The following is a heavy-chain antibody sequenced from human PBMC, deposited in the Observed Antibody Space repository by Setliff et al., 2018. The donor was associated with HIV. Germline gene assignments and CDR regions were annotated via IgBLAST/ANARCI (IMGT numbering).Heavy chain of an antibody. CDR1: GYTFSNYG. J-gene: IGHJ6*03. Sequence: GASVKVSCKASGYTFSNYGMNWVRQAPGQGLEWMGWINTNTGNPTYAPDFTGRFVFSLDTSVSTAYLQISSLKAEDTAVYYCARDHDYGDLSRNWFYMDVWGKGTTVTVSS. CDR3: ARDHDYGDLSRNWFYMDV. D-gene: IGHD4-17*01. CDR2: INTNTGNP. V-gene: IGHV7-4-1*02.